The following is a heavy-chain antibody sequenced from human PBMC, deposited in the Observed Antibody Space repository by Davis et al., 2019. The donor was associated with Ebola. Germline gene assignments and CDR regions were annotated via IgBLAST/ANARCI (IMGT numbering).Heavy chain of an antibody. J-gene: IGHJ4*02. Sequence: SVKVSCKASGGTFSSYAISWVRQAPGQGLEWMGGIIPNFGTANYAQKFQGRVTITADKSTSTAYMELISLISEDAAVYYYARADAVGTPLPVYWGQGTLVTVSS. D-gene: IGHD4-23*01. CDR3: ARADAVGTPLPVY. CDR2: IIPNFGTA. V-gene: IGHV1-69*06. CDR1: GGTFSSYA.